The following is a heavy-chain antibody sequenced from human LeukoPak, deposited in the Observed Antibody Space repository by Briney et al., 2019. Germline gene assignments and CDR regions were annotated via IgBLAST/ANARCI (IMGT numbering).Heavy chain of an antibody. J-gene: IGHJ5*02. V-gene: IGHV3-30*02. CDR1: GFTFSSYG. CDR3: AAGGGGTVTTNWFDP. CDR2: IRYDGSNK. D-gene: IGHD4-17*01. Sequence: GGSLRLSCAASGFTFSSYGMHWVRQAPGKGLEWVAFIRYDGSNKYYADSVKGRFTISRDNSKNTLYLQMNSLRAEDTAVYYWAAGGGGTVTTNWFDPWGQGTLVTVSS.